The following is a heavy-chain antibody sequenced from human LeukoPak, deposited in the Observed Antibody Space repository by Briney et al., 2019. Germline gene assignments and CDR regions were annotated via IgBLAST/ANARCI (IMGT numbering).Heavy chain of an antibody. V-gene: IGHV1-2*02. CDR2: INPNSGGT. D-gene: IGHD2/OR15-2a*01. CDR3: ARGNIVLVREYYFDY. CDR1: GYTFTGYY. Sequence: ASVKVSCKASGYTFTGYYMHWVRQAPGQGLEWMGWINPNSGGTNYAQKFQGRVTMTRDTSISTAYMELSRLRSDDTAVYYCARGNIVLVREYYFDYWGQGTLVTVSS. J-gene: IGHJ4*02.